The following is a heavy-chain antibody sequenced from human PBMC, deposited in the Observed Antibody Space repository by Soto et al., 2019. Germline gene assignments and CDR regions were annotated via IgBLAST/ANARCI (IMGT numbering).Heavy chain of an antibody. CDR1: VYTFTSYY. CDR3: ATGYSSGWYEALGY. J-gene: IGHJ4*02. CDR2: INPSGGST. V-gene: IGHV1-46*01. Sequence: ASVTVSCSASVYTFTSYYIHCVRQAPGQGLEWMGIINPSGGSTIYAQKFQGRVTMTEDTSTDTAYMELSSLRSEDTAVYYCATGYSSGWYEALGYWGQGTLVTVSS. D-gene: IGHD6-19*01.